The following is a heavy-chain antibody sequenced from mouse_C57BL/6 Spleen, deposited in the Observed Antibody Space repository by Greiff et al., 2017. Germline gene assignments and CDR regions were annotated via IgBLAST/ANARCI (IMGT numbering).Heavy chain of an antibody. CDR3: ARDGSPYYFDY. V-gene: IGHV1-64*01. J-gene: IGHJ2*01. D-gene: IGHD1-1*01. Sequence: QVQLKQPGAELVKPGASVKLSCKASGYTFTSYWMHWVKQRPGQGLEWIGMIHPNSGSTNYNEKFKSKATLTVDKSSSTAYMQLSSLTSEDSAVYYCARDGSPYYFDYWGQGTTLTVSS. CDR1: GYTFTSYW. CDR2: IHPNSGST.